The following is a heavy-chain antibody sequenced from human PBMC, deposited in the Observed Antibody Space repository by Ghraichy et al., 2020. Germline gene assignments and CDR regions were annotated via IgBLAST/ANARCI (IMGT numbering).Heavy chain of an antibody. CDR3: ARRPLIYCSGGSCYPPRRAYGMDV. D-gene: IGHD2-15*01. J-gene: IGHJ6*02. CDR1: GGSFSGYY. Sequence: GSLRLSCAVYGGSFSGYYWSWIRQPPGKGLEWIGEINHSGSTNYNPSLKSRVTISVDTSKNQFSLKLSSVTAADTAVYYCARRPLIYCSGGSCYPPRRAYGMDVWGQGTTVTVSS. CDR2: INHSGST. V-gene: IGHV4-34*01.